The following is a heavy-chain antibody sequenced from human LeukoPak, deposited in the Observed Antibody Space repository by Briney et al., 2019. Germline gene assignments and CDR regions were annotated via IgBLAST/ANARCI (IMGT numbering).Heavy chain of an antibody. CDR2: IYYGGST. CDR3: ARSSYSGTYSGGY. D-gene: IGHD1-26*01. J-gene: IGHJ4*02. V-gene: IGHV4-59*01. CDR1: GASINSYS. Sequence: PSGTLSLTCTVSGASINSYSWSWIRQPPGKGLECVGYIYYGGSTYHNPTLKNRVTISLDTSKNQFSLQLRSVTAADTAVYYCARSSYSGTYSGGYWGQGTLVTVSS.